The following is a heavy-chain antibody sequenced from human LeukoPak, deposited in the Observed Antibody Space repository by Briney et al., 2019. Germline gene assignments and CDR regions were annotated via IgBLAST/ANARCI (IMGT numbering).Heavy chain of an antibody. CDR1: GFTVSSNY. V-gene: IGHV3-66*01. Sequence: GGSLRLSCAASGFTVSSNYMSWVRQAPGKGLEWVSVIYSGGSTYYADSVKGRFTISRDNSKNTLYLQMNSLRAEDTAVYYCAREYPGPRPDSSGYYYWGQGTLVTVSS. D-gene: IGHD3-22*01. J-gene: IGHJ4*02. CDR2: IYSGGST. CDR3: AREYPGPRPDSSGYYY.